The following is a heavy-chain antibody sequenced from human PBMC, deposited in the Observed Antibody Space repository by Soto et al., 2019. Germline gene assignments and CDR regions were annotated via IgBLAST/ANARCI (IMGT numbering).Heavy chain of an antibody. D-gene: IGHD6-13*01. V-gene: IGHV2-70*04. CDR3: ARSAHSNSWSFHS. J-gene: IGHJ4*02. CDR2: IDWDDYK. Sequence: ASGPTLVNPTQTLTLTCTFSGFSLSTGAMRVNWIRQPPGKALEWLARIDWDDYKFYSTSLKTRLTISKDTSKNEVVLTMTNMGPVDTGTYYCARSAHSNSWSFHSWGQGTLVTVSS. CDR1: GFSLSTGAMR.